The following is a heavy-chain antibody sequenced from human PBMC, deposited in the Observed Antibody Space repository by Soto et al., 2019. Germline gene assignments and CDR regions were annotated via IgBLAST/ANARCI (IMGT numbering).Heavy chain of an antibody. CDR2: INGDGRST. D-gene: IGHD1-1*01. CDR3: ATLASIQLDRYDF. J-gene: IGHJ4*02. Sequence: GGSLRLSCAASGFTFSSYWMHWVRQAPGKGLVWVSRINGDGRSTTYADSVKGRFTISRDNAKNTLYLRMNSLRAEDTAVYYCATLASIQLDRYDFWGQGTLVTVSS. V-gene: IGHV3-74*01. CDR1: GFTFSSYW.